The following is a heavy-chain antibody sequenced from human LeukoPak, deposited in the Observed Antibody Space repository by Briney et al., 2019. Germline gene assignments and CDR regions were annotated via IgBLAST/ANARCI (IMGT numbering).Heavy chain of an antibody. CDR3: ARQDLRSSGWTAWWYFDL. Sequence: SETLSLTCTVSGGSISSSSYYWGWIRQPPGKGLERIGSIYYSGSTYYNPSLKSRVTISVDTSKNQFSLKLSSVTAADTAVYYCARQDLRSSGWTAWWYFDLWGRGTLVTVSS. CDR2: IYYSGST. V-gene: IGHV4-39*01. J-gene: IGHJ2*01. D-gene: IGHD6-19*01. CDR1: GGSISSSSYY.